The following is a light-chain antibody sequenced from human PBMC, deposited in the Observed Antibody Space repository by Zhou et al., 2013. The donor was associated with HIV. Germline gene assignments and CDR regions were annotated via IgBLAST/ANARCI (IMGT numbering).Light chain of an antibody. J-gene: IGKJ2*01. Sequence: DIQMTQSPSSLSASVGDRVTVTCRASQSIINYLNWYQQKPWKAPKLLIYKASNLQSGVPSRFSGSGSGADFTLTINSLQPEDFATYFCQQSYSVPPTFGQGTKLEI. CDR1: QSIINY. CDR3: QQSYSVPPT. CDR2: KAS. V-gene: IGKV1-39*01.